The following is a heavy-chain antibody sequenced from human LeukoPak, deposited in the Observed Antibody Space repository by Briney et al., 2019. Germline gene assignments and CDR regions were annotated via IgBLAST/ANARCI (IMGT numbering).Heavy chain of an antibody. CDR1: GFTFSSYG. V-gene: IGHV3-30*03. D-gene: IGHD6-13*01. CDR2: ISYDGSNK. Sequence: GGSLRLSCAASGFTFSSYGMHWVRQAPGKGLEWVAVISYDGSNKYYADSVKGRFTISRDNSKNTLYLQMNSLRAEDTAVYYCARSSSWYEGPDYWGQGTLVTVSS. CDR3: ARSSSWYEGPDY. J-gene: IGHJ4*02.